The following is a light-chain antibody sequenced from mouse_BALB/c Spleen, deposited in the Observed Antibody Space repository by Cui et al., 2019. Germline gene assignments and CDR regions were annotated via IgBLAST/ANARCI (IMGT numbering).Light chain of an antibody. CDR3: QNDHSYPLT. CDR1: QSLLNSGNQKNY. CDR2: GAS. V-gene: IGKV8-28*01. J-gene: IGKJ5*01. Sequence: DIVMTQSPSSLSVSAGEKVTMSCKSSQSLLNSGNQKNYLAWYQQKPGQPPKLLIYGASTRESGVPDRFTGSGSGTDFTLTISSVRAEDLAVYYCQNDHSYPLTFGAGTKLELK.